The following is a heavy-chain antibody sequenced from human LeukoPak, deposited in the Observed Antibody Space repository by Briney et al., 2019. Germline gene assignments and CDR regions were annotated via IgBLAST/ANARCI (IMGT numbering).Heavy chain of an antibody. CDR3: ARHKGFSSAWYADY. J-gene: IGHJ4*02. V-gene: IGHV5-51*01. CDR1: GYSFTNYW. D-gene: IGHD6-19*01. CDR2: TYPADSDT. Sequence: GESLKISCEASGYSFTNYWIGWVRQMPGKGLEWMGITYPADSDTRYSQSFQGQVTISADKSIDTAYLQWSSLKASDTAIYYCARHKGFSSAWYADYWGQGTLVTVAS.